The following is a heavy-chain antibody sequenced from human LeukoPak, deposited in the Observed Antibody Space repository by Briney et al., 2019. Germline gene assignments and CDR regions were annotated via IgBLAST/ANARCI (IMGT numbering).Heavy chain of an antibody. D-gene: IGHD2-15*01. Sequence: PGGSLRLSCAASGFTFSRYWMAWVRQAPGKGLEWVANTRGDAGDKGSADSVKGRFTISRDNDKNSLHLQMNSLTAEDTTVYYCARDVRGALDFWGQGTLVVVSS. CDR1: GFTFSRYW. CDR2: TRGDAGDK. J-gene: IGHJ4*02. CDR3: ARDVRGALDF. V-gene: IGHV3-7*01.